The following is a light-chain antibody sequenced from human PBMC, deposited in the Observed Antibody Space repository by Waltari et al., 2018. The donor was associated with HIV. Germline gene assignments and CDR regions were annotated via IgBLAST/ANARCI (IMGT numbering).Light chain of an antibody. V-gene: IGLV2-8*01. J-gene: IGLJ2*01. CDR3: SSYAGSNNFGV. CDR2: EVS. Sequence: QPALNQPPSASGSPGQSVTISCTGTSSDVGGYKYVSWYQQHLGKAPKLMIYEVSKRPSGVPDRFSGSKSGNTASLTVSGLQAEDEADYYCSSYAGSNNFGVFGGGTKVTVL. CDR1: SSDVGGYKY.